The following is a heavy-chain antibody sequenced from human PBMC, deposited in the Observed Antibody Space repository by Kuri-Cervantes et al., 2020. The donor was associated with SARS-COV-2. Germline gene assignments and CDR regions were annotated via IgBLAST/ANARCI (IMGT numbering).Heavy chain of an antibody. J-gene: IGHJ5*02. V-gene: IGHV3-30-3*01. Sequence: GESLKISCAASRFSFSSYTLHWVRQAPGKGLECVAVISYDGSNKYYADSVKGRFTISRDNAKNSLYLQMNSLRAEDTAVYYCARCVATIRGWFDPWGQGTLVTVSS. CDR3: ARCVATIRGWFDP. CDR1: RFSFSSYT. D-gene: IGHD5-12*01. CDR2: ISYDGSNK.